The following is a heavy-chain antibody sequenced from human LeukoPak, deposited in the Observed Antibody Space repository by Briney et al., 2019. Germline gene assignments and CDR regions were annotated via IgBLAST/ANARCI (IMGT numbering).Heavy chain of an antibody. Sequence: SETLSLTCTVSGGSISSSGSYWGWIRQPPGKGLEWIGSVYYSGNTYNPSLKSRVTISVDTSKNQFTLNLTSVNAADTAIYYCARVMAARREDLNWFDPWGQGTLVTVSS. CDR1: GGSISSSGSY. D-gene: IGHD6-6*01. CDR2: VYYSGNT. J-gene: IGHJ5*02. CDR3: ARVMAARREDLNWFDP. V-gene: IGHV4-39*06.